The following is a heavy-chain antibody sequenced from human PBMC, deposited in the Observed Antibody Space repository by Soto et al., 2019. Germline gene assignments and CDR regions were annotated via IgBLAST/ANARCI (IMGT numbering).Heavy chain of an antibody. V-gene: IGHV3-74*01. D-gene: IGHD6-19*01. Sequence: SLRHSCASSKFTFSSYWMPWVFQAKGKGLVWVSRINSDGSSTSYADSVKGRFTISRDNAKNTLYLQMNSLRAEDTAVYYCARDLGKAVAGPEAHHYYYYGMDVWGQGTTVTVSS. CDR3: ARDLGKAVAGPEAHHYYYYGMDV. CDR2: INSDGSST. CDR1: KFTFSSYW. J-gene: IGHJ6*02.